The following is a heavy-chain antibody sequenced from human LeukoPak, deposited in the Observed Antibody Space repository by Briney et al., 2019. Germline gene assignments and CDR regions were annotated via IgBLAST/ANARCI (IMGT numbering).Heavy chain of an antibody. Sequence: PGGSLRLSCAASGFTFSSYAMSWVRQAPGKGLEWVSAISGSGGSTYYADSVKGRFTISRDNSKNTLYLQMNSLRAEDTAVYYCAKVQGATYYYGMDVWGQGTTVTVSS. D-gene: IGHD1-26*01. CDR1: GFTFSSYA. CDR2: ISGSGGST. J-gene: IGHJ6*02. V-gene: IGHV3-23*01. CDR3: AKVQGATYYYGMDV.